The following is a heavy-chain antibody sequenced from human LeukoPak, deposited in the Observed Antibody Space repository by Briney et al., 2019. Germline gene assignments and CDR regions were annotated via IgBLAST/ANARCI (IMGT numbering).Heavy chain of an antibody. V-gene: IGHV3-30*03. D-gene: IGHD6-13*01. CDR2: ISYDGSNK. Sequence: GRSLRLSCAASGFSFSSYGMHWVRQAPGKGLEWVAVISYDGSNKYYADSVKGRFTISRDNSKNTLYVQMNSLRAEDTAMYYCARPYNSGWYGDLDHWGQGTLVTVSS. CDR1: GFSFSSYG. CDR3: ARPYNSGWYGDLDH. J-gene: IGHJ4*02.